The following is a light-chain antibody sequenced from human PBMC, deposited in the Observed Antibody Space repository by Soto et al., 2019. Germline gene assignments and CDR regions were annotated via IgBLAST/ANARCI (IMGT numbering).Light chain of an antibody. CDR3: QQYNNWPPIT. CDR2: GAS. V-gene: IGKV3-15*01. CDR1: QSVSSN. J-gene: IGKJ5*01. Sequence: EIVMTQSPATVSVPPGDRATLYCTASQSVSSNLAWYQQKPGQAPRLLIYGASTRATGIPSRFSGSGSGTEFTLTISSLQSEDFAAYYCQQYNNWPPITFGRGTRLEIK.